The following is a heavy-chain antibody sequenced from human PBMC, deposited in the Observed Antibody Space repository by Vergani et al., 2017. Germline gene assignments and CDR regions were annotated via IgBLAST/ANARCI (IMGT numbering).Heavy chain of an antibody. D-gene: IGHD6-19*01. Sequence: QLQLQESGPGLVKPSSTLSLTCSVSRASIRSSNYYWGWMRQPTGKGLEWIAIIYYSGSTYYNPSLKSRVPISVDTSKNQFYLKLSSVTAADTAVYFCARHSTVEWLVKLGWIDPWGQGILLTISS. J-gene: IGHJ5*02. CDR2: IYYSGST. V-gene: IGHV4-39*01. CDR1: RASIRSSNYY. CDR3: ARHSTVEWLVKLGWIDP.